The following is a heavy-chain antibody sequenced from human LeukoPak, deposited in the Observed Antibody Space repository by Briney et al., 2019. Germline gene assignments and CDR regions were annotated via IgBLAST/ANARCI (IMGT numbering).Heavy chain of an antibody. D-gene: IGHD2-8*01. CDR3: ARDSTNSAKLYPSYYGMDV. CDR1: GGSISSSSYY. CDR2: IYYSGST. Sequence: SETLSLTCTVSGGSISSSSYYWGWIRQPPGKGLEWIGYIYYSGSTNYNPSLKSRVTISVDTSKNQFSLKLSSVTAADTAVYYCARDSTNSAKLYPSYYGMDVWGQGTTVTVSS. J-gene: IGHJ6*02. V-gene: IGHV4-61*01.